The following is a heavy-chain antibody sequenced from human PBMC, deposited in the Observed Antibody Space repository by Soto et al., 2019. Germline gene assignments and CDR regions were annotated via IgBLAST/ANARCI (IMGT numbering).Heavy chain of an antibody. CDR3: AHAGDYDLLTFDR. V-gene: IGHV2-5*02. CDR1: GFSLSTYHMG. D-gene: IGHD3-22*01. CDR2: IYWDDDK. Sequence: QITLKESGPTLVRPAQTLTLTCDFSGFSLSTYHMGVAWIRQPPGKALEWLALIYWDDDKRYSPSLKDRLAISKDTSNNQVVLTITNIGPGDSATYFCAHAGDYDLLTFDRWGPGTLVTVSS. J-gene: IGHJ4*02.